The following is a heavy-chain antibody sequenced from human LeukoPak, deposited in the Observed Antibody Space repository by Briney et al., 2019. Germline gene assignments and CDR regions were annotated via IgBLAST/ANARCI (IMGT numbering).Heavy chain of an antibody. Sequence: GGSLRLSCAASGFTFSSFWMTWVRQAPGKGLEWVANIKEDGSQKYYVDSVKGRFTISRDNAKNSLFLQTNSLRADDTAVCYCARDSGWFRFDYWGQGTLVTVSS. CDR2: IKEDGSQK. J-gene: IGHJ4*02. CDR3: ARDSGWFRFDY. V-gene: IGHV3-7*03. D-gene: IGHD6-13*01. CDR1: GFTFSSFW.